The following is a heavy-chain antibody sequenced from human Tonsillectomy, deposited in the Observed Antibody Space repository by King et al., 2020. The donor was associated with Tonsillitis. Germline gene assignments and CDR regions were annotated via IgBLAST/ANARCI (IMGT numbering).Heavy chain of an antibody. CDR2: INPGGGST. CDR1: GYTFTSYY. D-gene: IGHD1-26*01. J-gene: IGHJ5*02. CDR3: ARASREVGASDWFDP. V-gene: IGHV1-46*01. Sequence: VQLVESGAEVKKPGASVKVSCTASGYTFTSYYMHWVRQAPGQGLEWMGIINPGGGSTNYAQKFQGRVTLTRDTSTSTVYMELSSLRSEDTALYYCARASREVGASDWFDPWGQGTLVTVSS.